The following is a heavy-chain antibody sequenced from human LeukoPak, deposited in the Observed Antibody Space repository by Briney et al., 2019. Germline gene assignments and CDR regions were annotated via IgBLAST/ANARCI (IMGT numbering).Heavy chain of an antibody. CDR3: AREGYDSNIYYKADY. V-gene: IGHV4-59*01. J-gene: IGHJ4*02. CDR1: GGSINTYY. Sequence: SQTLSLTCTVSGGSINTYYWSWIRQPPGKGLEWIGYISYSGTTKYNPSLESRVTITIDTSKNQFSLKLSSVTAADTAVYYCAREGYDSNIYYKADYWGQGTLVTVSS. CDR2: ISYSGTT. D-gene: IGHD3-22*01.